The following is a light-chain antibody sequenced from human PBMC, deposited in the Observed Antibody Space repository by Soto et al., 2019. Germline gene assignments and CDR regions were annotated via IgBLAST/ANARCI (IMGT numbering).Light chain of an antibody. Sequence: QSVLTQPPSASGTPGQRVTISCSGSSSNIGSNYVFWYQQLPGTAPKLLIYSNNQRPSGVPDRFSGSKSGTSASLAIGGLRSEDEADYYCAAWDDSLSVVVFGGGTKLTVL. CDR3: AAWDDSLSVVV. J-gene: IGLJ2*01. CDR1: SSNIGSNY. CDR2: SNN. V-gene: IGLV1-47*02.